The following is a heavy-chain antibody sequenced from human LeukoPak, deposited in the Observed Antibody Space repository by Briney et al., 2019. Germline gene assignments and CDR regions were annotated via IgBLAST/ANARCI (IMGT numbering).Heavy chain of an antibody. D-gene: IGHD3-22*01. Sequence: GASVKVSCKASSGTFSSYGISWVRQAPGQGLEWMGGVIAIFGRVKYGQKFQGRATITTDESTSTAYMELSSLTSEDTGVYYCARGELGDSSGFSFFDYWGQGTLVTVSS. CDR3: ARGELGDSSGFSFFDY. CDR2: VIAIFGRV. CDR1: SGTFSSYG. J-gene: IGHJ4*02. V-gene: IGHV1-69*05.